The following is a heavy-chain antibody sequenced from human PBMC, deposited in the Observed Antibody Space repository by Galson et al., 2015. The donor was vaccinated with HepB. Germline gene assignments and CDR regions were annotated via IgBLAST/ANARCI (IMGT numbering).Heavy chain of an antibody. CDR2: ISGSGGST. CDR1: GFTFSSYA. CDR3: AKDTELLWFGELRA. Sequence: SLRLSCAASGFTFSSYAMSWVRQAPGKGLEWVSAISGSGGSTYYADSVKGRFTISRDNSKNTLYLQMNSLRAEDTAVYYCAKDTELLWFGELRAWGQGTLVTVSS. J-gene: IGHJ5*02. V-gene: IGHV3-23*01. D-gene: IGHD3-10*01.